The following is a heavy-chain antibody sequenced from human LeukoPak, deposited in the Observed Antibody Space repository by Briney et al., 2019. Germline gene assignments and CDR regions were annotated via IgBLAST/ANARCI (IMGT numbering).Heavy chain of an antibody. CDR3: ASDLEPPYYDILTGYASDGMDV. Sequence: GSSVKVSCKASGYTFTYRYLHWVRQAPGQALEWMGWITPFNGNTNYAQKFQDRVTITAGESTSTAYMELSSLRSEDTAVYYCASDLEPPYYDILTGYASDGMDVWGQGTTVTVSS. CDR2: ITPFNGNT. CDR1: GYTFTYRY. J-gene: IGHJ6*02. V-gene: IGHV1-45*02. D-gene: IGHD3-9*01.